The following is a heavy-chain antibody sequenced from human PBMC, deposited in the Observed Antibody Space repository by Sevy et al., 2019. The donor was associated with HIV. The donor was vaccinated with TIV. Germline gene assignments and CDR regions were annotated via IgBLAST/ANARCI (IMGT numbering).Heavy chain of an antibody. Sequence: GGSLRLSCAASGFTFGSNAMHWVRQAPGKGLVWVALISHDGRNKYYADSVRGRFTISRDNSKSTRFLQMNSLRADDTAVYYCARDPRTTVTIRGYFDYWGQGTLVTVSS. CDR2: ISHDGRNK. J-gene: IGHJ4*02. CDR1: GFTFGSNA. D-gene: IGHD4-17*01. V-gene: IGHV3-30*04. CDR3: ARDPRTTVTIRGYFDY.